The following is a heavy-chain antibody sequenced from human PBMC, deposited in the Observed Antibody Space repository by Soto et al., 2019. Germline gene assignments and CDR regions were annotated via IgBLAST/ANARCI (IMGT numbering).Heavy chain of an antibody. J-gene: IGHJ6*02. CDR3: ARGNCRSTSCYLNYGMDV. CDR1: GGTFSSYA. V-gene: IGHV1-69*06. CDR2: IIPIFGTA. D-gene: IGHD2-2*01. Sequence: QVQLVQSGAEVKKPGSSVKVSCKASGGTFSSYAISWVRQAPGQGLEWMGGIIPIFGTANYAQKFQGRVTLNGDRSTSTAYMELSSLRSEDKAVYYCARGNCRSTSCYLNYGMDVWGQATTVTVSS.